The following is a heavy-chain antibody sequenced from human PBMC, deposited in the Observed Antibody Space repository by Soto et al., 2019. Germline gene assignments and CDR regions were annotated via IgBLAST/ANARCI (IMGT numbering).Heavy chain of an antibody. J-gene: IGHJ6*03. V-gene: IGHV3-33*01. CDR2: IWYDGSNK. Sequence: HPGGSLRLSCAASGFTFSSYGMHWVRQAPGKGLEWVAVIWYDGSNKYYADSVKGRFTISRDNSKNTLYLQMNSLRAEDTAVYYCARPYSGYDSDYYYMDVWGKGTTVTVS. CDR3: ARPYSGYDSDYYYMDV. D-gene: IGHD5-12*01. CDR1: GFTFSSYG.